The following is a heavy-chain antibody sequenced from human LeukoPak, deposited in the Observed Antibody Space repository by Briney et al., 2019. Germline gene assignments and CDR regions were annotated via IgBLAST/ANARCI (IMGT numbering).Heavy chain of an antibody. Sequence: GGSLRLSCAASGFTFSSYEMNWVRQAPGNGLEWVSYISSSGSTIYYADSVKGRFTISRDNAKNSLYLQMNSLRAEDTAVYYCARKYCTNGVCYGLDAFDIWGQGTMVTVSS. J-gene: IGHJ3*02. D-gene: IGHD2-8*01. V-gene: IGHV3-48*03. CDR2: ISSSGSTI. CDR1: GFTFSSYE. CDR3: ARKYCTNGVCYGLDAFDI.